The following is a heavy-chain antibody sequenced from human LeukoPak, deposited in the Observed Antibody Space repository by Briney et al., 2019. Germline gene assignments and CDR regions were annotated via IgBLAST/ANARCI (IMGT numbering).Heavy chain of an antibody. D-gene: IGHD1-1*01. J-gene: IGHJ3*02. CDR2: IGATGDT. V-gene: IGHV3-13*01. CDR3: VLGAYWNDDKNAFHI. CDR1: GLTFSSYD. Sequence: GGSLRLSCVASGLTFSSYDMHWIRQAPGKGLEWVSSIGATGDTYYTGSVKGRFTISRENAKKSVYLQMSSLSAGDTAVYFCVLGAYWNDDKNAFHIWGPGTMVTVSS.